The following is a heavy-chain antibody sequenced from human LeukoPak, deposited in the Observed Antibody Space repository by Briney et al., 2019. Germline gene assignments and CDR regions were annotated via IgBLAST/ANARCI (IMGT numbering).Heavy chain of an antibody. CDR2: ISYDGNIK. J-gene: IGHJ6*03. CDR3: ARAHLSSSSTDYMDV. V-gene: IGHV3-30*04. Sequence: PGGSLRLSCAASGFTFSSYAMSWVRQAPGKGLEWVALISYDGNIKYYADSVKGRFTISRDNSKNTLSLQMNSLRPEDTAVYYCARAHLSSSSTDYMDVWGKGTTVSVSS. CDR1: GFTFSSYA. D-gene: IGHD6-6*01.